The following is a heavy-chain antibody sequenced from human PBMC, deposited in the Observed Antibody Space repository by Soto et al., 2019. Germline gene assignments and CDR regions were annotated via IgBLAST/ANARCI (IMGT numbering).Heavy chain of an antibody. J-gene: IGHJ4*02. CDR2: VNWNSRSI. CDR1: GFTFDDHA. Sequence: EVQLVESGGGLVQPGRSLRLSCAASGFTFDDHAMHWVRQAPGKGLEWVSGVNWNSRSIDYADSVKGRFTISRDNAKNSLCLQMNRLRPEDTALYYCGKDHGGRSWYGGIDYWGQGTLVTVSS. V-gene: IGHV3-9*01. CDR3: GKDHGGRSWYGGIDY. D-gene: IGHD6-13*01.